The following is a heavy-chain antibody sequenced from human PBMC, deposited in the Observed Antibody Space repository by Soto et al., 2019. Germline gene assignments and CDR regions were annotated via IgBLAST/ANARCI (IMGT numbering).Heavy chain of an antibody. CDR1: GGSISSGGYS. CDR3: ARVGIAAARRWFDP. V-gene: IGHV4-30-2*01. Sequence: QLQLQESGSGLVKPSQTLSLTCAVSGGSISSGGYSWSWIRQPPGKGLEWIGYIYHSGSTYYNPSRKSRVTISVDRSKNQFSLKLSSVTAADTAVYYCARVGIAAARRWFDPWGQGTLVTVSS. J-gene: IGHJ5*02. D-gene: IGHD6-13*01. CDR2: IYHSGST.